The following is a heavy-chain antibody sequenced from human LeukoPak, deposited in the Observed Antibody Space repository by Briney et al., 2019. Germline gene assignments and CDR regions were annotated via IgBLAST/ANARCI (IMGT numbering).Heavy chain of an antibody. Sequence: ASVKVSCKASGYTFTSYGISWVRQAPGRGLEWMGWISAYNGNTNYAQKLQGRVTMTTDTSTSTAYMELRSLRSDDTAVYYCARVEYYYDSSGLQHWGQGTLVTVSS. J-gene: IGHJ1*01. CDR2: ISAYNGNT. V-gene: IGHV1-18*01. CDR1: GYTFTSYG. CDR3: ARVEYYYDSSGLQH. D-gene: IGHD3-22*01.